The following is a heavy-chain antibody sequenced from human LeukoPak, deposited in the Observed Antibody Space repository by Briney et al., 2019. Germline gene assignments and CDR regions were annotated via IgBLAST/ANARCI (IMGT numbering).Heavy chain of an antibody. CDR2: IIPIFGTA. V-gene: IGHV1-69*01. D-gene: IGHD3-22*01. CDR1: GGTFSSYA. CDR3: ARDRRYYDSSGYYPSDAFDI. J-gene: IGHJ3*02. Sequence: SVKVSCKASGGTFSSYAISWVRQAPGQGLEWMGGIIPIFGTANYAQKFQGRVTITADESTSTAYMELSSLRSEDTAVYYCARDRRYYDSSGYYPSDAFDIWGQGTMVTVSS.